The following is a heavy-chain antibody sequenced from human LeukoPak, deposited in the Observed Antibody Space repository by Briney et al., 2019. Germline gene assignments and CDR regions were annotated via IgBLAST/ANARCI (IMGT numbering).Heavy chain of an antibody. CDR1: GYTFTGHY. Sequence: ASVKVSCKASGYTFTGHYIHWVRQAPGQGLEWMGFINPNRGDTNYAQKFQGRVTMTGDTSITTAYMEMRRVTSDDTAVYYCARVGHTSGWDFDYWGQGTLVTVSS. J-gene: IGHJ4*02. CDR2: INPNRGDT. V-gene: IGHV1-2*02. CDR3: ARVGHTSGWDFDY. D-gene: IGHD6-19*01.